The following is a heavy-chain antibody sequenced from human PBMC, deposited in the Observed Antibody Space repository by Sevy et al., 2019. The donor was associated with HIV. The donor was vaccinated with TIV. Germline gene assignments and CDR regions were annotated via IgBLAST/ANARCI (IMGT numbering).Heavy chain of an antibody. CDR1: GFTFSSYA. Sequence: GRSLRLSCAASGFTFSSYAMHWVRQAAGKGLEWVAVISYDGSNKYYADSVKGRFTSSRDNSKNTLYLQMNSLRAEDTAVYYCARDWRSPHDYWGQGTLVTVSS. V-gene: IGHV3-30-3*01. CDR2: ISYDGSNK. J-gene: IGHJ4*02. CDR3: ARDWRSPHDY.